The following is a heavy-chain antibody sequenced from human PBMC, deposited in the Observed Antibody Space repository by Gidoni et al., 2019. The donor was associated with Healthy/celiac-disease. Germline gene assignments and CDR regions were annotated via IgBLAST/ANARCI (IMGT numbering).Heavy chain of an antibody. CDR2: ISSNGGST. CDR3: VKGDDYYDSSGYYY. J-gene: IGHJ4*02. Sequence: EVQLVESGGGLVQPGVSLRLSCSASGFPFSCYALHWVRQAPGKVLEYVSAISSNGGSTYYADSVKGRFTISRDNSKNTLYLQMSSLRAEDTAVYYCVKGDDYYDSSGYYYWGQGTLVTVSS. D-gene: IGHD3-22*01. CDR1: GFPFSCYA. V-gene: IGHV3-64D*06.